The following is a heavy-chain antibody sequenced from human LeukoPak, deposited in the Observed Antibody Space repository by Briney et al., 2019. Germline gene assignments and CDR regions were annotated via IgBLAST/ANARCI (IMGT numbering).Heavy chain of an antibody. Sequence: GGSLRLSCGTSGFSFSSYAMSWVRQAPGKGLEWVSAMSSSDDGRYYAASVRGRFTISRDTSRSTLYLQMNSLRAEDAAVYYCAKAPVTSCRGAFCYPFDYWGQGTLVTVSS. V-gene: IGHV3-23*01. D-gene: IGHD2-15*01. J-gene: IGHJ4*02. CDR1: GFSFSSYA. CDR2: MSSSDDGR. CDR3: AKAPVTSCRGAFCYPFDY.